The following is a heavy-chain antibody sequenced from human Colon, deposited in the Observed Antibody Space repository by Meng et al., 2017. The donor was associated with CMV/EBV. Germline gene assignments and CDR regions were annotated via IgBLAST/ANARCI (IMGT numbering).Heavy chain of an antibody. CDR2: IIPILGIA. J-gene: IGHJ6*02. D-gene: IGHD5-12*01. Sequence: SVKVSCKASGGTFSSYAISWVRQAPGQGLEWMGGIIPILGIANYAQKFQGRVTITADKSTSTAYMELSSLRSEDTAVYYCARSQQDIVATMGSSGMDIWGQGTTVTVSS. CDR3: ARSQQDIVATMGSSGMDI. V-gene: IGHV1-69*10. CDR1: GGTFSSYA.